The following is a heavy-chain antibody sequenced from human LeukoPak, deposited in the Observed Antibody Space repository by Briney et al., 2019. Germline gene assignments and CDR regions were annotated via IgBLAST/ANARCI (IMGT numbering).Heavy chain of an antibody. CDR1: GGSISSYY. CDR3: ARASGVYGSPGFDY. CDR2: IYYSGST. D-gene: IGHD3-10*01. Sequence: TSETLSLTCTVSGGSISSYYWSWIRQPPGKGLEWIGYIYYSGSTNYNPSLKSRVTISVDTSKNQFSLKLSSVTAADTAVYYCARASGVYGSPGFDYWGQGTLVTVSS. J-gene: IGHJ4*02. V-gene: IGHV4-59*01.